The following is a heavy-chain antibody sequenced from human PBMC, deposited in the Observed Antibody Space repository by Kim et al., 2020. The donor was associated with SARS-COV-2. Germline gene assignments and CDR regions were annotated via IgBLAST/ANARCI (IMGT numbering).Heavy chain of an antibody. V-gene: IGHV4-34*01. J-gene: IGHJ4*02. Sequence: TPSLKTRVTVSVDSSKNQFTLMRSPVTAADTAVYYCARGYSGYDRHFDYWAQGTLVTVSS. CDR3: ARGYSGYDRHFDY. D-gene: IGHD5-12*01.